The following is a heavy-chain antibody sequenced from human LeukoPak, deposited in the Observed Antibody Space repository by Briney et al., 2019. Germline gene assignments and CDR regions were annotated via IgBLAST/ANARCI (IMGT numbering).Heavy chain of an antibody. CDR1: GFTFSRYE. Sequence: PGGSLRLSCAASGFTFSRYEMNWVRQAPGKGLEWVSYISSSGSTIYYADSVKGRFTISRDNAKNSLYLQMNSLRAEDTAVYYCASCYGTCYLGDYWGQGTLVTVSS. J-gene: IGHJ4*02. CDR2: ISSSGSTI. V-gene: IGHV3-48*03. D-gene: IGHD2-2*01. CDR3: ASCYGTCYLGDY.